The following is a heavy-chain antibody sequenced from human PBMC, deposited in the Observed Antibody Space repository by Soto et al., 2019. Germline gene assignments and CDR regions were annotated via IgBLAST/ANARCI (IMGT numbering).Heavy chain of an antibody. CDR2: IYYSGST. CDR3: ARVLYSSAAAGTYNWFDP. Sequence: SETLSLTCTVSGGSISSYYWSWIRQPPGKGLEWIGYIYYSGSTNYNPSLKSRVTISVDTSKNQFSLKLSSVTAADTAVYYCARVLYSSAAAGTYNWFDPWGQGTLGTVSA. CDR1: GGSISSYY. D-gene: IGHD6-13*01. J-gene: IGHJ5*02. V-gene: IGHV4-59*01.